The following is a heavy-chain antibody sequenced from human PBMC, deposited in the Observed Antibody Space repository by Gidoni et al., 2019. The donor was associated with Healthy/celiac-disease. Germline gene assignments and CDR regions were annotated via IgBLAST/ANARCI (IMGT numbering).Heavy chain of an antibody. J-gene: IGHJ4*02. CDR1: GGSISSYY. V-gene: IGHV4-59*01. CDR2: IYYSGST. D-gene: IGHD6-19*01. CDR3: AMYSSGWSDGLFDY. Sequence: QVQLQESSPGLVKPSENLSLTCTVPGGSISSYYWSWIRQPPGKGLEWIGYIYYSGSTNYNPSLKIRVTISVDTSKNQFSLKLSSVTAADTAVYYCAMYSSGWSDGLFDYWGQGTLVTVSA.